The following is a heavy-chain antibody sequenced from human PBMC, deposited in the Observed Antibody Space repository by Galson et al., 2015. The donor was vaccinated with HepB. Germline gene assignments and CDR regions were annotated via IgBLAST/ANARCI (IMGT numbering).Heavy chain of an antibody. CDR2: IRYDGSNK. Sequence: SLRLSCAASGFTFSSYGMHWVRQAPGKGLEWVAFIRYDGSNKYYADSVKGRFTISRDNSKNTLYLQMNSLRAEDTAVYYCAKEGEQGRVPSPYTYFDYWGQGTLVTVSS. J-gene: IGHJ4*02. V-gene: IGHV3-30*02. CDR1: GFTFSSYG. CDR3: AKEGEQGRVPSPYTYFDY. D-gene: IGHD2-2*01.